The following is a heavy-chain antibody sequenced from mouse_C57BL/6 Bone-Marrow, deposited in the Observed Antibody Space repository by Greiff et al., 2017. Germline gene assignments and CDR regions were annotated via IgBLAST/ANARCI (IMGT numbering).Heavy chain of an antibody. CDR3: ASRSYYDYEGCAY. CDR2: IDPSDSYT. CDR1: GYTFTSYW. Sequence: VQLQQPGAELVRPGTSVKLSCKASGYTFTSYWMPWVKQSPGQGLEWIGVIDPSDSYTNYHQRFKGKSSLTVDKSSSKYYMQLSSLTSEDAAVYNCASRSYYDYEGCAYWGQGTLVTVAA. J-gene: IGHJ3*01. D-gene: IGHD2-4*01. V-gene: IGHV1-59*01.